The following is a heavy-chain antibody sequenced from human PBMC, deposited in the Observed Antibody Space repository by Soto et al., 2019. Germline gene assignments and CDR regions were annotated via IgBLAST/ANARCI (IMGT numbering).Heavy chain of an antibody. CDR3: AKDLKDLWSGTVDY. V-gene: IGHV3-30*18. CDR1: GFTFSSYG. CDR2: ISYDGSNK. J-gene: IGHJ4*02. Sequence: GGSLRLSCAASGFTFSSYGMHWVRQAPGKGLEWVAVISYDGSNKYYADSVKGRFTISRDNSKNTLYLQMNSPRAEDTAVYYCAKDLKDLWSGTVDYWGQGSLVTVSS. D-gene: IGHD3-3*01.